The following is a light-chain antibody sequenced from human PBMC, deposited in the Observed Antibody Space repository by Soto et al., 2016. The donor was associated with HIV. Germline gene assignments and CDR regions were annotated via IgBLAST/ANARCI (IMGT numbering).Light chain of an antibody. CDR3: QQTYNTRMYT. CDR2: AAS. CDR1: QGISKY. Sequence: DIQLTQSPSSLSASVGDRVTITCRSSQGISKYLNWYQQKPGKAPKLLIYAASSLQSGVPSRFSGSESGTDFTLTISSLQPEDFATYYCQQTYNTRMYTFGQGTKLEIK. J-gene: IGKJ2*01. V-gene: IGKV1-39*01.